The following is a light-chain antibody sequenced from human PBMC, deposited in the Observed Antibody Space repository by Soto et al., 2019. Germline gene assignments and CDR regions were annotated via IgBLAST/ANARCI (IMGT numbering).Light chain of an antibody. J-gene: IGLJ1*01. CDR1: SSNIGSTYD. Sequence: QSVLTQPPSVSGAPGQRVTISCTGSSSNIGSTYDVQWYQQLPGTAPKLLIHGNTDRPSGVPDRFSGSKSGTSASLAITGLQAEDEADYYCQSYDDSLSVHYVFGNGTKVTGL. CDR2: GNT. CDR3: QSYDDSLSVHYV. V-gene: IGLV1-40*01.